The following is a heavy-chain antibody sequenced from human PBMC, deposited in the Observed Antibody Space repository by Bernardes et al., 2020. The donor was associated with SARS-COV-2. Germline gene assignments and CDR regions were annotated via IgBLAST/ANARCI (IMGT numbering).Heavy chain of an antibody. CDR2: IYYSGST. D-gene: IGHD3-9*01. J-gene: IGHJ4*02. CDR3: ARLRRGYDILTLDY. Sequence: SETLSLTCTVSGGSISSYYWSWIRQPPGKGLEWIGYIYYSGSTNYNPSLKSRVTISVDTSKNQFSLKLSSVTAADTAVYYCARLRRGYDILTLDYWGQGTLVTVSS. CDR1: GGSISSYY. V-gene: IGHV4-59*08.